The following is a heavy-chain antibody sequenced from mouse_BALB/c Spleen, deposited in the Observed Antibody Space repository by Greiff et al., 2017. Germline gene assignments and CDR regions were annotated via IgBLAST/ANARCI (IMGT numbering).Heavy chain of an antibody. CDR3: DDPVSYLDY. CDR1: GFNIKDYY. D-gene: IGHD2-10*02. V-gene: IGHV14-4*02. J-gene: IGHJ2*01. CDR2: IDPENGDT. Sequence: EVQLQQSGAELVRSGASVKLSCTASGFNIKDYYMHWVKQRPEQGLEWIGWIDPENGDTESAPKFQGKATMTADTSSSTAYLQLSSLTSEDTAVYNCDDPVSYLDYWGQGTTVTVSS.